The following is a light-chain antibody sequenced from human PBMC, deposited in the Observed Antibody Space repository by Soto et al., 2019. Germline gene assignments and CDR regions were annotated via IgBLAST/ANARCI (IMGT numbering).Light chain of an antibody. CDR2: DNN. CDR1: TSNIEKYY. CDR3: ATWDGGLTPQGV. J-gene: IGLJ1*01. Sequence: QSVLSQPPSVSAAPGQRVTISCSGSTSNIEKYYVSWYQQVPGTAPRLLIYDNNQRPSGIPDRFSGSKSGTSATLAITGLQTGDEADYYCATWDGGLTPQGVFGTGTKLTVL. V-gene: IGLV1-51*01.